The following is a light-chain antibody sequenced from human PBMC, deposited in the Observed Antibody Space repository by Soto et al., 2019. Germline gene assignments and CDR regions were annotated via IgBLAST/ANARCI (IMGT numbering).Light chain of an antibody. J-gene: IGKJ1*01. V-gene: IGKV3-15*01. Sequence: EIVMTQSPATLSVSPGESATLSCRASQRISRNLAWYQQKPGQAPRLLIYDASTRATAIPARFSGSGSETEFTLTISSLPSEDSAVYYCQQYNNWPPWTFGQGTKVEIK. CDR3: QQYNNWPPWT. CDR2: DAS. CDR1: QRISRN.